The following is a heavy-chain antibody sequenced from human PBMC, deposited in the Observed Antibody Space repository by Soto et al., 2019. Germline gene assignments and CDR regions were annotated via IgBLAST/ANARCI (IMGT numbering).Heavy chain of an antibody. CDR3: ARNRLRKYYCGMDV. J-gene: IGHJ6*02. CDR1: GYSFANYW. Sequence: PGESLKISCQGSGYSFANYWIAWVRQMPGKGLEWVGVIYPGDSDTRYSPSFRGKVTISADKSISHVYLQWSSLKASDTAMYYCARNRLRKYYCGMDVWGQGTTVTVSS. D-gene: IGHD3-10*01. CDR2: IYPGDSDT. V-gene: IGHV5-51*01.